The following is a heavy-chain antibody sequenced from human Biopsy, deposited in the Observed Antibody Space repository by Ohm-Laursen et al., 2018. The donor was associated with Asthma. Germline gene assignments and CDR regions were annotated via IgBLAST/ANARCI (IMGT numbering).Heavy chain of an antibody. Sequence: SLRLSCAASGFVFSQCGMHWVRQGPGKGLEWVALVSSDGHNKYYEDSVKGRFTISRDNSRNRLYLQINRLTVEDSAVYFCARQSGQDYGDSSGFDIWGQGTKVAVSS. CDR2: VSSDGHNK. CDR3: ARQSGQDYGDSSGFDI. D-gene: IGHD3-22*01. J-gene: IGHJ3*02. V-gene: IGHV3-30*03. CDR1: GFVFSQCG.